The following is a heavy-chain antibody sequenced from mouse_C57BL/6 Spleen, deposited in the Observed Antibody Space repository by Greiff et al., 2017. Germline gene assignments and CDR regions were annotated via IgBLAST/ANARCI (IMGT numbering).Heavy chain of an antibody. Sequence: QVQLQQPGAELVMPGASVKLSCKASGYTFTSYWMHWVKQRPGQGLEWIGEIDPSDSYTNYNQKFKGKSTLTVDKSSSTAYMQLSSLTSEDAAVYYCARRGITTVVATNYYAMDYWGQGTSVTVSS. V-gene: IGHV1-69*01. CDR2: IDPSDSYT. D-gene: IGHD1-1*01. J-gene: IGHJ4*01. CDR3: ARRGITTVVATNYYAMDY. CDR1: GYTFTSYW.